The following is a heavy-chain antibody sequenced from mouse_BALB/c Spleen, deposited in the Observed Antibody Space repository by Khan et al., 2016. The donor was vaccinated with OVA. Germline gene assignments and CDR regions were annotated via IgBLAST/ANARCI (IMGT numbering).Heavy chain of an antibody. CDR1: GYTFINYW. V-gene: IGHV1-7*01. Sequence: QVQLQQSGAELAKPGASVKMSCKASGYTFINYWILWVKQRPGQGLEWIGYINPSTGYTEYNQNFKDKATLTADKSSSTAYLQLSSLTSEDSAVLYCARCGLPWESAYWGQGTIVTVSA. CDR3: ARCGLPWESAY. CDR2: INPSTGYT. D-gene: IGHD2-1*01. J-gene: IGHJ3*01.